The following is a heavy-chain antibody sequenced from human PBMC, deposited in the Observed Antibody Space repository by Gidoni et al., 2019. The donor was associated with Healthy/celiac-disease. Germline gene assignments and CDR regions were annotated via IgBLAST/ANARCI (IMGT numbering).Heavy chain of an antibody. V-gene: IGHV3-23*01. J-gene: IGHJ4*02. CDR2: MSGSGGST. CDR1: GFPFSSSA. CDR3: AKDEEGGGYDYVWGSYRQYYFDY. Sequence: EVQLLESGGGLVQPGGSLRLSCAASGFPFSSSAMSWVRQAPGKGLGWVSAMSGSGGSTYYADSVKGGLTNSRDNSKNTRYRQMNSRRAEDRAVYYCAKDEEGGGYDYVWGSYRQYYFDYWGQGTLVTVSS. D-gene: IGHD3-16*02.